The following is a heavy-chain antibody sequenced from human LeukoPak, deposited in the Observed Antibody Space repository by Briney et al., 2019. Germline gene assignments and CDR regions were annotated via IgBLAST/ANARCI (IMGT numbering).Heavy chain of an antibody. D-gene: IGHD6-19*01. CDR1: GFTFSSHG. Sequence: GGSLRLSCAASGFTFSSHGMHWVRQAPGKGLEWVAAISYDGSNEYYLDSVKGRFTISRDDSKNTLYLQMNSLRAEDTAMYYCAKQRSGGSGWCMDYWGQGTLVTVSS. V-gene: IGHV3-30*18. CDR2: ISYDGSNE. J-gene: IGHJ4*02. CDR3: AKQRSGGSGWCMDY.